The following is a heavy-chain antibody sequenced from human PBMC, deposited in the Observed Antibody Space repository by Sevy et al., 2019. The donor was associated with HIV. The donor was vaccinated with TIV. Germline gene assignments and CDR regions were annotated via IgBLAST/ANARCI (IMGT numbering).Heavy chain of an antibody. D-gene: IGHD3-22*01. J-gene: IGHJ4*02. CDR3: AREDYYDSSGYSPFDY. CDR1: GFTFSSYE. Sequence: GGSLRLSCAASGFTFSSYEMNWVRQAPGKGLEWVSYITSSGSTIYYEDSVKGRFTISRDNAKNSLYLQMNSLRAEDTAVYYCAREDYYDSSGYSPFDYWGQGTLVTVSS. V-gene: IGHV3-48*03. CDR2: ITSSGSTI.